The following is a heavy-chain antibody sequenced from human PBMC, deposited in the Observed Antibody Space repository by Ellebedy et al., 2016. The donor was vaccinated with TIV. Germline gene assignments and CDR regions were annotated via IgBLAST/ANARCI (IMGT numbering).Heavy chain of an antibody. V-gene: IGHV3-7*03. CDR2: IKENGREK. D-gene: IGHD3-10*01. Sequence: GGSLRLSCTASGFTFSRDWMTWVRQAPGKGLEWVANIKENGREKYYVDSVKGRFTISRDNAKNSLFLQMDNLGAEDTAVYYCVRHRGTYFDFWGQGTLVTVSS. CDR3: VRHRGTYFDF. CDR1: GFTFSRDW. J-gene: IGHJ4*02.